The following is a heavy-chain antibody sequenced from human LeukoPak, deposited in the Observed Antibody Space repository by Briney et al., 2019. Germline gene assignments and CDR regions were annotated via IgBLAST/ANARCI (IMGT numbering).Heavy chain of an antibody. CDR1: GYTFTGYY. D-gene: IGHD1-26*01. Sequence: ASVKVSCKASGYTFTGYYMHWVRQAPGQGLDWMGWINPDSGGTNYAQKLQGRVTMTTDTSTSTAYMELRSLRSDDTAVYYCARFPHPGATRVADYWGQGTLVTVSS. V-gene: IGHV1-2*02. CDR2: INPDSGGT. J-gene: IGHJ4*02. CDR3: ARFPHPGATRVADY.